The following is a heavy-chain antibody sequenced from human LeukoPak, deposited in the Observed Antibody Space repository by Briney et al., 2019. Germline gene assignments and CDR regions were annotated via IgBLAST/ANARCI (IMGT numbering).Heavy chain of an antibody. CDR2: MNPNSGNT. CDR1: GYTFTSYD. V-gene: IGHV1-8*01. CDR3: ARGAPYSSSSGLAFDI. J-gene: IGHJ3*02. Sequence: ASVKVSCKASGYTFTSYDINWVRQATGQGLEWMGWMNPNSGNTGYAQKLQGRVTMTRNTSISTAYMELSSLRSEDTAVYYCARGAPYSSSSGLAFDIWGQGTMVTVSS. D-gene: IGHD6-6*01.